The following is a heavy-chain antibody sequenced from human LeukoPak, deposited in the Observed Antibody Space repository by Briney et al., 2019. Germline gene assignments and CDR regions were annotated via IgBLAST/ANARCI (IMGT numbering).Heavy chain of an antibody. J-gene: IGHJ6*03. Sequence: GGSLRLSCAASGFTFSSYAMSWVRQAPGKGLEGFSGISGSGGSTYYADYVKGRFTISRDNSKNTLYLQMNSLRAEDTAVYYCAKDLLNTAMVIYYMDVWGKGTTVTVSS. CDR3: AKDLLNTAMVIYYMDV. V-gene: IGHV3-23*01. CDR2: ISGSGGST. CDR1: GFTFSSYA. D-gene: IGHD5-18*01.